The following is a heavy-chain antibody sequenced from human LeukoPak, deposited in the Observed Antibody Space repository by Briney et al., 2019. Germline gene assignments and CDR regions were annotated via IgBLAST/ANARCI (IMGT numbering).Heavy chain of an antibody. CDR2: ISAYNGNT. CDR1: GYTFTGYY. CDR3: AREPARYYYGSGPTPGGYMDV. J-gene: IGHJ6*03. V-gene: IGHV1-18*04. Sequence: GASVKVSCKASGYTFTGYYMHWVRQAPGQGLEWMGWISAYNGNTNYAQKLQGRVTMTTDTSTSTAYVELRSLRSDDTAVYYCAREPARYYYGSGPTPGGYMDVWGKGTTITISS. D-gene: IGHD3-10*01.